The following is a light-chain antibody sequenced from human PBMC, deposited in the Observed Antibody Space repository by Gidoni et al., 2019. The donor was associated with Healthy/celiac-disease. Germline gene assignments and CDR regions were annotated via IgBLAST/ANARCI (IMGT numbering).Light chain of an antibody. CDR2: DTS. Sequence: QAVVTQAPSLTVSPGGTVTLTFGSSTGAVTSGHYPYWFQQKPGQAPRTLIYDTSNKHSWTPARFSGSLLGGKAALTLSGAQPEDEAEYYCLLSYSGARGVFGGGTKLTV. V-gene: IGLV7-46*01. CDR1: TGAVTSGHY. J-gene: IGLJ3*02. CDR3: LLSYSGARGV.